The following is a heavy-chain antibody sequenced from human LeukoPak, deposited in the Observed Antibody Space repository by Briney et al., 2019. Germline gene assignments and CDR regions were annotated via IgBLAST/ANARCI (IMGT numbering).Heavy chain of an antibody. J-gene: IGHJ4*02. CDR3: ARDRGKDYFDS. Sequence: PGTSLRLSCTTSGLTFTSHGFHWLRQVVGKRLEWVAFVRNDASDTYHANSVKGRFSVSRDDSKNTLYLQMNSLRPEDTAIYYCARDRGKDYFDSWGPGTQVTVSS. V-gene: IGHV3-33*01. CDR1: GLTFTSHG. CDR2: VRNDASDT. D-gene: IGHD4-23*01.